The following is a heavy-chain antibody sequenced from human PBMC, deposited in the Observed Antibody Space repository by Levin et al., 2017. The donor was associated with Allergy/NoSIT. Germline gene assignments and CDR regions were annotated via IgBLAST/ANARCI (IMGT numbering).Heavy chain of an antibody. Sequence: GESLKISCAASGFTFRDYWMTWARQTPGRGLGWVASINEDGSQKNYLDSVKGRFTISRDNAKDSVDLQMDYLRDDDTALYYCARHLRGDSAYDGFDVWGHGTMVTFSS. CDR2: INEDGSQK. CDR1: GFTFRDYW. D-gene: IGHD5-12*01. CDR3: ARHLRGDSAYDGFDV. V-gene: IGHV3-7*03. J-gene: IGHJ3*01.